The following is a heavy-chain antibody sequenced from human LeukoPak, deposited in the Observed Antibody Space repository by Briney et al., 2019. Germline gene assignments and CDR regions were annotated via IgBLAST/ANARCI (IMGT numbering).Heavy chain of an antibody. V-gene: IGHV3-33*01. CDR2: IWYDGSNK. J-gene: IGHJ5*02. Sequence: GRSLRLSCAASGFTFSSYGMHWVRQAPGKGLEWVAVIWYDGSNKYYADSVKGRFTISRDDSKNTLYLQMNSLKTEDTAVYYCTTRITMVRGVVEEVDPWGQGTLVTVSS. CDR1: GFTFSSYG. D-gene: IGHD3-10*01. CDR3: TTRITMVRGVVEEVDP.